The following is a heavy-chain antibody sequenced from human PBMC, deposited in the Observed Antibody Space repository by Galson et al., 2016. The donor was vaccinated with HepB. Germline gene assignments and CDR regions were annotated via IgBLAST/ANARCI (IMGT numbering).Heavy chain of an antibody. V-gene: IGHV3-48*02. CDR2: IPNDTSSST. CDR3: ATCLAPESEGGYFDY. CDR1: GLTFRFYR. D-gene: IGHD1-14*01. J-gene: IGHJ4*02. Sequence: SLRLSCAVSGLTFRFYRMTWVRQAPGKGLEWVSSIPNDTSSSTHYADSVRGRFATSRDNAKNSLFLQMNNLRDEDTAVYYCATCLAPESEGGYFDYWRQGTLVTVSS.